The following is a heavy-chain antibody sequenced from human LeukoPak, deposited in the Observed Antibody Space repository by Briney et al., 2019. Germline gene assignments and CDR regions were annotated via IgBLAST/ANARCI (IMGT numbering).Heavy chain of an antibody. CDR3: AREAAAGTSRGYFQH. J-gene: IGHJ1*01. Sequence: SGGSLRLSCAASGFTVSSNYMSWVRQAPGKGLEWVSVIYSGGSTYYADSVKGRFTISRDNSKNTLYLQMNSLRAEDTAVYYCAREAAAGTSRGYFQHWGQGTLVTVSS. D-gene: IGHD6-13*01. CDR1: GFTVSSNY. V-gene: IGHV3-53*01. CDR2: IYSGGST.